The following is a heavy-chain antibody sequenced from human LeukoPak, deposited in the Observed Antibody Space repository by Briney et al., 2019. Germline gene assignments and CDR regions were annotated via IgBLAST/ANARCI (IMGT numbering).Heavy chain of an antibody. CDR3: ARDLIADRPDGGM. V-gene: IGHV3-74*01. D-gene: IGHD6-6*01. Sequence: GGSLRLSCVASGFTFSSYWMHWDRQAPGKGLVWVSRINSDGSSTNYTDFVKDRFTIFRDNAKNTLSLQMNSLRAEDTAVYYCARDLIADRPDGGMWGQGTLVTVSS. CDR1: GFTFSSYW. CDR2: INSDGSST. J-gene: IGHJ4*02.